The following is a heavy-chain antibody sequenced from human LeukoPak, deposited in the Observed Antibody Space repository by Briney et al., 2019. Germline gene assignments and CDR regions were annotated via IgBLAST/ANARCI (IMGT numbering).Heavy chain of an antibody. D-gene: IGHD3-22*01. Sequence: SETLSLTCAVSGGSISSSNWWSWVRQPPGKGLEWIGEIYHSGSTNYNPSLKSRVTISVDTSKNQFSLKLSSVTAADTAVYYCARSPHYYDSSGYEYWGQGTLVTVSS. CDR1: GGSISSSNW. CDR3: ARSPHYYDSSGYEY. J-gene: IGHJ4*02. CDR2: IYHSGST. V-gene: IGHV4-4*02.